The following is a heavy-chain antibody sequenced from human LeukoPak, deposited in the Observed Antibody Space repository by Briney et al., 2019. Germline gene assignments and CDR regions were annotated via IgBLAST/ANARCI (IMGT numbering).Heavy chain of an antibody. V-gene: IGHV3-23*01. J-gene: IGHJ4*02. D-gene: IGHD3-22*01. CDR2: ISGSGDNT. CDR1: GFAFSSYA. Sequence: EGSLRLSCAASGFAFSSYAMSWVRQAPGKGLEWVSGISGSGDNTYYADSVKGRFTISRDNSKNTLYVQVNSLGTEDTAAYYCAKGSYYDSSGSFYFDYWGQGTLVTVSS. CDR3: AKGSYYDSSGSFYFDY.